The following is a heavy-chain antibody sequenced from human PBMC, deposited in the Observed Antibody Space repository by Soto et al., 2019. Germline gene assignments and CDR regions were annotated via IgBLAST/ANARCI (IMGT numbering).Heavy chain of an antibody. Sequence: SETLSLTCTVSGGSISRGDYYWSWIRQPPGKGLEWIGYIYYSGSTYYNPSLKSRVTISVDTSKNQFSLKLSSVTAADTAVYYCAREGYYYGMDVWGQGTTVTVSS. V-gene: IGHV4-30-4*01. CDR2: IYYSGST. CDR1: GGSISRGDYY. CDR3: AREGYYYGMDV. J-gene: IGHJ6*02.